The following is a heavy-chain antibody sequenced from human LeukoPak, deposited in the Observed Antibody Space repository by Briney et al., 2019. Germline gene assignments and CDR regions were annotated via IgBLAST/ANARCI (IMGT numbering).Heavy chain of an antibody. CDR2: ISPSGGGT. V-gene: IGHV3-23*01. J-gene: IGHJ4*02. CDR3: AALDHGHDY. Sequence: TGGSLRLSCAASGFTFSSYGMNWVRQAPGKGLEWISGISPSGGGTYYADFVKGRFTISRDDSKNTLYLQMNSLRAEDTAMYYCAALDHGHDYWGQGTLVSVST. CDR1: GFTFSSYG.